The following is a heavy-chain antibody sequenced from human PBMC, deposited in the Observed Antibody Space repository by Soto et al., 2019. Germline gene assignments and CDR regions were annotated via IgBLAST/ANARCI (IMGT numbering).Heavy chain of an antibody. CDR2: IWYDGSNT. CDR1: GFIFSSYG. CDR3: ARGLRAAAGRDYFQY. V-gene: IGHV3-33*01. J-gene: IGHJ1*01. Sequence: QVQLVESGGGVVQPGRSLTLSCAASGFIFSSYGMHWVRQAPGKGLQWVAVIWYDGSNTYYADSVKGRFTISRDNSKNTLYLQMNSLRAEDTAGYYCARGLRAAAGRDYFQYWGQGTLVTVSS. D-gene: IGHD6-13*01.